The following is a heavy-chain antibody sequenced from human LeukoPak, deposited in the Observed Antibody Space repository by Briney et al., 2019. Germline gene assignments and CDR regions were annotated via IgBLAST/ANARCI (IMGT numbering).Heavy chain of an antibody. CDR1: GYSFADYY. D-gene: IGHD5-12*01. V-gene: IGHV1-2*02. CDR2: IKPNSGGT. Sequence: GASVKVSCKASGYSFADYYMHWVRQAPGQGLEWMGWIKPNSGGTRSAQKFQGRVTMTRDTSISTAYMELSSLRSEDTAVYYCARGLSDIVTENYYMDVWGKGTTVTVSS. CDR3: ARGLSDIVTENYYMDV. J-gene: IGHJ6*03.